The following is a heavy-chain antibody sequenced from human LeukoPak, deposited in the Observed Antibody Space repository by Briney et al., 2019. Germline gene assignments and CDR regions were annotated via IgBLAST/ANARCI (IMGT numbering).Heavy chain of an antibody. Sequence: PSETLSLTCTVSGGSVSSGSYYWSWIRQPPGKGLEWIGYIYYSGSTNYNPSLKSRVTISVNTSKNQFSLKLSSVTAADTAVYYCARASPLSGPNAGEYYYFGMDVWGQGTTVTVSS. D-gene: IGHD2/OR15-2a*01. CDR3: ARASPLSGPNAGEYYYFGMDV. J-gene: IGHJ6*02. CDR1: GGSVSSGSYY. V-gene: IGHV4-61*01. CDR2: IYYSGST.